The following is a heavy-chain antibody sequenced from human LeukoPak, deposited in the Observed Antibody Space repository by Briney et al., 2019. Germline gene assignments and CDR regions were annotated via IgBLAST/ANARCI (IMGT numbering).Heavy chain of an antibody. CDR1: GFTFSSYS. V-gene: IGHV3-21*01. CDR2: ISSSSSYI. D-gene: IGHD3-10*01. Sequence: GGSLRLSCAASGFTFSSYSMNWVRQAPGKGLEWVSSISSSSSYIYYADPVKGRFTISRDNAKNSLYLQMNSLRAEDTAVYYCARGPFASGSYSLYGYGSVFDYWGQGTPVTVSS. J-gene: IGHJ4*02. CDR3: ARGPFASGSYSLYGYGSVFDY.